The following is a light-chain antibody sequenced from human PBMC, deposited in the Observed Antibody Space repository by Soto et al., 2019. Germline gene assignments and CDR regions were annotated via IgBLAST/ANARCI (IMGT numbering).Light chain of an antibody. CDR1: QSVSTN. J-gene: IGKJ4*01. CDR3: QQRSNWPPLT. Sequence: EIVLTQSPATLSLSLGARATLSCRASQSVSTNLAWYQQKPGQAPRLVIYEASNRAPGIPARFSGSGSGTDFTLTISSLEPEDFAVYYCQQRSNWPPLTFGGGTKVEIK. CDR2: EAS. V-gene: IGKV3-11*01.